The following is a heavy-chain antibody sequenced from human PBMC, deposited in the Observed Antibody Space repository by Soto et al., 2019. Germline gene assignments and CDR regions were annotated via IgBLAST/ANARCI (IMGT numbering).Heavy chain of an antibody. Sequence: LSLTCAVSGYSISSGYYWGWIRQPPGKGLEWLGSIFHSGTTYDNPSLKSRVTISVDMSNNQFSLKLTSVTAADTAVYYCARPVDDSRGYYHYDYWGQVTMGTGST. V-gene: IGHV4-38-2*01. CDR3: ARPVDDSRGYYHYDY. CDR1: GYSISSGYY. D-gene: IGHD3-22*01. CDR2: IFHSGTT. J-gene: IGHJ4*02.